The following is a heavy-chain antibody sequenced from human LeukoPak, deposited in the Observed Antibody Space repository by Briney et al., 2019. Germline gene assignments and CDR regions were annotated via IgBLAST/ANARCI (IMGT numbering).Heavy chain of an antibody. D-gene: IGHD2-2*01. J-gene: IGHJ6*04. CDR3: AKTGSTAPHYYGMDV. V-gene: IGHV3-53*01. CDR2: IYSGGST. CDR1: GFTVSSNY. Sequence: PGGSLRLSCAASGFTVSSNYMSWVRQAPGKGLEWVSVIYSGGSTYYADSVKGRFTISRDNSKNTLYLQMNSLRAEDTAVYYCAKTGSTAPHYYGMDVWGKGTTVTVSS.